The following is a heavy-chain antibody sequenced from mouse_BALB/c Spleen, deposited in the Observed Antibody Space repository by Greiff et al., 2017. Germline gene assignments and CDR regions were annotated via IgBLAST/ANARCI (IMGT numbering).Heavy chain of an antibody. V-gene: IGHV5-6-5*01. Sequence: DVHLVESGGGLVKPGGSLKLSCAASGFTFSSYAMSWVRQTPEKRLEWVASISSGGSTYYPDSVKGRFTISRDNARNILYLQMSSLRSEDTAMYYCARGGYYGSSPLDYWGQGTSVTVSS. CDR2: ISSGGST. CDR3: ARGGYYGSSPLDY. J-gene: IGHJ4*01. CDR1: GFTFSSYA. D-gene: IGHD1-1*01.